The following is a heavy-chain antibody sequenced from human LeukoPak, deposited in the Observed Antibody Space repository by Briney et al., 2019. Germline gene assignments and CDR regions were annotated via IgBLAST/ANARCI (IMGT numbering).Heavy chain of an antibody. D-gene: IGHD5-18*01. CDR2: IYPGDSNT. V-gene: IGHV5-51*01. CDR1: GYSFTSYW. Sequence: GESLKISCKGSGYSFTSYWIGWVRQMPGKGLEWMGIIYPGDSNTRYSPSFQGQVTISADKSISTAYLQWSSLKAADTAMYYCARLGDTAMDYFDYWGQGALVTVSS. CDR3: ARLGDTAMDYFDY. J-gene: IGHJ4*02.